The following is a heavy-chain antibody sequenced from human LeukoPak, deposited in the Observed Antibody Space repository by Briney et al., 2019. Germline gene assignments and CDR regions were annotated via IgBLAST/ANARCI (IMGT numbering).Heavy chain of an antibody. CDR3: ARSRYLWLKQWLAYYYYGMDV. CDR2: IIPIVGTA. D-gene: IGHD6-19*01. Sequence: ASVKVSCKASGGTFSSYAISWVRQAPGQGLEWMGGIIPIVGTANYAQKFQGRVTITADESTSTAYMELSSLRSEDTAVYYCARSRYLWLKQWLAYYYYGMDVWGQGTTVTVSS. J-gene: IGHJ6*02. V-gene: IGHV1-69*13. CDR1: GGTFSSYA.